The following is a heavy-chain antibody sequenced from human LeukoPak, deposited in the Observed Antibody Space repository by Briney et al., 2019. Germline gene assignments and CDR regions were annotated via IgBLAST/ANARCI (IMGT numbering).Heavy chain of an antibody. Sequence: GGSQTLPCTASGFINHYCLNLVRQSPGKGPGWVANIDRDGRVPHYVDSVEGRYTISRDSAKSSLALQMHILRSEDTALYYCAKFGLPYSIDHWGQGTMVTVSS. CDR2: IDRDGRVP. D-gene: IGHD3/OR15-3a*01. CDR1: GFINHYC. J-gene: IGHJ4*03. V-gene: IGHV3-7*01. CDR3: AKFGLPYSIDH.